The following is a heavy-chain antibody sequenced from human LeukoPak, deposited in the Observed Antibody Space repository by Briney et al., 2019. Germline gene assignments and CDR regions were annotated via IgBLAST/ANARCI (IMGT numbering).Heavy chain of an antibody. V-gene: IGHV3-53*01. J-gene: IGHJ6*02. CDR2: IYAGGGT. D-gene: IGHD2-15*01. CDR1: GFTVSSSF. Sequence: PGGSLRLSCAASGFTVSSSFMNWVRQAPGKGLEWVSVIYAGGGTSYADSVKGRFTISRDNSKNTLYLQMNSLRAEDTAVYYCAREPSDIALDVWGQGITVTVSS. CDR3: AREPSDIALDV.